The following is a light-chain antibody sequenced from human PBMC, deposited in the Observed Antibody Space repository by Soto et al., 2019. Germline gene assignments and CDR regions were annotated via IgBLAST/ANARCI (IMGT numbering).Light chain of an antibody. Sequence: EVVMAPSPATLSASPGEGVPLSCRASQCIGYTLAWYQHKPGQTPKFLIYETSTRATGVPARFSGSRSGPEFTLTISSLQSEDFAIYYCQPYNNWPLTFGGGTKVDIK. CDR1: QCIGYT. J-gene: IGKJ4*01. CDR2: ETS. V-gene: IGKV3-15*01. CDR3: QPYNNWPLT.